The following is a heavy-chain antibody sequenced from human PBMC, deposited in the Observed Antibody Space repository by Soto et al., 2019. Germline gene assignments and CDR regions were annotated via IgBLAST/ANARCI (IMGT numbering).Heavy chain of an antibody. D-gene: IGHD6-13*01. CDR1: GFTFSSYS. V-gene: IGHV3-21*01. CDR2: ISSSSYI. CDR3: AREGGSSWYNDAFDI. J-gene: IGHJ3*02. Sequence: GGSLRLSCAASGFTFSSYSMNWVRQAPGKGLEWVSSISSSSYIYYADSVKGRFTISRDNAKNSLYLQMNSLRAEDTAVYYCAREGGSSWYNDAFDIWAKGQWSPSPQ.